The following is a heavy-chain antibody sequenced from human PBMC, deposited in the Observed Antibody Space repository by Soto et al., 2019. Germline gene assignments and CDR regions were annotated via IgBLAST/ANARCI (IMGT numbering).Heavy chain of an antibody. CDR1: GYTFTSYG. CDR2: ISAYNGNT. CDR3: AAIVPAAKGFDY. Sequence: ASVKVSCKASGYTFTSYGISWVRQAPGQGLEWMGWISAYNGNTNYAQKLQGRVTMTTDKSTSTAYMELSSLRSEDTAVYYCAAIVPAAKGFDYWGQGTLVTVSS. J-gene: IGHJ4*02. D-gene: IGHD2-2*01. V-gene: IGHV1-18*01.